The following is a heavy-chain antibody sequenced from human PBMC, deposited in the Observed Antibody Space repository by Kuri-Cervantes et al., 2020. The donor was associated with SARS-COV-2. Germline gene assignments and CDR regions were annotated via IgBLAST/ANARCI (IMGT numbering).Heavy chain of an antibody. J-gene: IGHJ4*02. V-gene: IGHV4-61*02. CDR1: GGSISTPSYF. D-gene: IGHD1-26*01. CDR2: IYTSGST. CDR3: ARDGWSGSNGAFDI. Sequence: LRLSCTVSGGSISTPSYFRGWIRQPPGKGLEWIGRIYTSGSTNYNPSLKNRVTMSVDTSKNQFSLKLSSVTAADTAVYYCARDGWSGSNGAFDIRGQGTLVTVSS.